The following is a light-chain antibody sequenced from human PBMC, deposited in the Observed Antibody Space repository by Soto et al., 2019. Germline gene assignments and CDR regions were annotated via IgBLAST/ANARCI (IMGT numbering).Light chain of an antibody. CDR2: SAS. Sequence: EIVMTQSPVTLSVSPGESAALSCRASRSVSTNLAWYQQKPGQAPRLLIYSASSRATGLPARFSGSGSGTEFTLTISSLQSEDFAVYYCQQYNKWPNTFGQGTKLEIK. J-gene: IGKJ2*01. CDR1: RSVSTN. CDR3: QQYNKWPNT. V-gene: IGKV3-15*01.